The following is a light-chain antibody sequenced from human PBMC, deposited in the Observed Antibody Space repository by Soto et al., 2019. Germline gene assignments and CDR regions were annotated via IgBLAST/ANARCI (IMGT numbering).Light chain of an antibody. V-gene: IGLV2-14*01. CDR3: NSYATSGAYV. Sequence: QSVLTQPASVSGSPGQSITISCTGTSSDVGGYNYVSWYQQHPGETPKLVIYEVSNRPSGVSNRFSGSKSGNTASLTIARLQAEDEADYYCNSYATSGAYVFGTGTKVTVL. CDR2: EVS. J-gene: IGLJ1*01. CDR1: SSDVGGYNY.